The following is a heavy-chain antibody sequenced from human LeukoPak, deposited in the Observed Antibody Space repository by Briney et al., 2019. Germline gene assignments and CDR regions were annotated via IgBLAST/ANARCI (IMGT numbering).Heavy chain of an antibody. D-gene: IGHD1-26*01. J-gene: IGHJ4*02. V-gene: IGHV3-30*02. CDR2: IWYDGSNK. Sequence: GGSLRLSCAASGFTFSSYGMHWVRQAPGKGLEWVAVIWYDGSNKYYADSVKGRFTISRDNSKNTLYLQMNSLRAEDTAVYYCAKEDSGSYYSFDYWGQGTLVTVSS. CDR3: AKEDSGSYYSFDY. CDR1: GFTFSSYG.